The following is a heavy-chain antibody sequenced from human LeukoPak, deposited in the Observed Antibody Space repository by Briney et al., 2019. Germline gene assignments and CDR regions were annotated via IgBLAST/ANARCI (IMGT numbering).Heavy chain of an antibody. CDR3: ARGNRDFDS. D-gene: IGHD2-21*02. CDR2: TYYRSKWFN. J-gene: IGHJ5*01. V-gene: IGHV6-1*01. CDR1: GDSVSSNSVA. Sequence: SQTLSLTCAISGDSVSSNSVAWNWIRQSPSRGLEWLGRTYYRSKWFNDYAVSVRSRMTISPDTSKDQFSLQLNSVTPEDTAVYYCARGNRDFDSWGQGTLVTVSS.